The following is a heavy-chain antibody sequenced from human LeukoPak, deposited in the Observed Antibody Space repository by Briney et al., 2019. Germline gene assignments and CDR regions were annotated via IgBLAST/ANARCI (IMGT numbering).Heavy chain of an antibody. J-gene: IGHJ4*02. CDR1: GGSFSGYY. V-gene: IGHV4-34*01. D-gene: IGHD2-2*01. CDR2: INHSGST. CDR3: ARERREQLLPPYTRSVTYFDY. Sequence: SETLSLTCAVYGGSFSGYYWSWIRQPPGKGLEWIGEINHSGSTYYNPSLKRRVTISIDTSKNQFSLKLSSVTAADTAVYYCARERREQLLPPYTRSVTYFDYWGQGTLVTVSS.